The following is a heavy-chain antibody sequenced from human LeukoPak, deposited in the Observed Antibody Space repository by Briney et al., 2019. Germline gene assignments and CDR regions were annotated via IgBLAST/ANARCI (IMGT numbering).Heavy chain of an antibody. J-gene: IGHJ6*02. CDR3: ARQADYDILTGYYPSYGMDV. CDR2: IYYSGST. Sequence: SETLSLTCTVSGGSISSSSYYWGWIRQPPGKGLEWIGGIYYSGSTYYNPSLKSRVTISVDTSKNQFSLKLSSVTAADTAVYYCARQADYDILTGYYPSYGMDVWGQGTTVTVSS. V-gene: IGHV4-39*01. CDR1: GGSISSSSYY. D-gene: IGHD3-9*01.